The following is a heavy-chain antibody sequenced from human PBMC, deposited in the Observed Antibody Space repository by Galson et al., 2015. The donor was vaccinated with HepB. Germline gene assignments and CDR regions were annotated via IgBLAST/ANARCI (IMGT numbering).Heavy chain of an antibody. V-gene: IGHV1-24*01. Sequence: SVKVSCKVSGYTLTELSMHWVRQAPGKGLEWMGGFDPEDGETIYAQKFQGRVTMTEDTSTDTAYMELSSLRSEHTAVYYCATLGYCSSTSCYGPPNWFDPWGQGTLVTVSS. CDR1: GYTLTELS. CDR3: ATLGYCSSTSCYGPPNWFDP. J-gene: IGHJ5*02. CDR2: FDPEDGET. D-gene: IGHD2-2*01.